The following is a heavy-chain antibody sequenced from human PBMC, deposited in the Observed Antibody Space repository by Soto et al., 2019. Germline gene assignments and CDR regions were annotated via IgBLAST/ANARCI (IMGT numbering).Heavy chain of an antibody. CDR1: GGPFSSYA. V-gene: IGHV1-69*01. CDR2: IIPIFGTA. Sequence: QVQLVQSGAEVKKPGSSVKVSCKASGGPFSSYAISWVRQAPGQGHEWMGGIIPIFGTANYAQKFQGRVTITADESTSTGYMELSSLRSEDTAVSYCAGDKPFEPYYYGMDVWGQGSTVTVSS. CDR3: AGDKPFEPYYYGMDV. J-gene: IGHJ6*02. D-gene: IGHD3-9*01.